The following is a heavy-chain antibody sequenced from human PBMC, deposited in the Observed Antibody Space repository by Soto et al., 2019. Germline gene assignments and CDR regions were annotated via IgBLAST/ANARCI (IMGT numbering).Heavy chain of an antibody. D-gene: IGHD6-13*01. CDR1: GFTFSSYA. V-gene: IGHV3-30-3*01. J-gene: IGHJ4*02. CDR2: ISYDGSNK. Sequence: QVQLVESGGGVVQPGRSLRLSCVASGFTFSSYAMHWVRQAPGKGLEWVVVISYDGSNKYYADSVKGRFTISRDNSKNTLYLHMNSLRTEDTSVYYCARAVSSSWGFDYWGQGTLVTVSS. CDR3: ARAVSSSWGFDY.